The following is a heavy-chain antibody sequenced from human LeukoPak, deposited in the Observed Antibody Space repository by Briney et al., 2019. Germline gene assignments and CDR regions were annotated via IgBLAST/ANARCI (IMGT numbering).Heavy chain of an antibody. CDR3: ARTDYYDSSGYYFKDGAFDI. D-gene: IGHD3-22*01. CDR2: IYSGGST. V-gene: IGHV3-53*01. CDR1: GFTVSSNY. J-gene: IGHJ3*02. Sequence: GGSLRLSCAASGFTVSSNYMSWVRQAPGKGLEWVSVIYSGGSTYYADSVKGRFTISRDNSKNTLYLQTNSLRAEDTAVYYCARTDYYDSSGYYFKDGAFDIWGQGTMVTVSS.